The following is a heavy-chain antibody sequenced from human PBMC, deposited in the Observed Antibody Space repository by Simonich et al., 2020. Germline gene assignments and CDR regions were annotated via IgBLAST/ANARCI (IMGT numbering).Heavy chain of an antibody. Sequence: QVQLVQSGAEVKKPGASVKVSCKASGYTFTGYYMHWVRQAPGQGLEWMRWSNPNRGGTNDAKKFQGRGTMTRDTSISTAYMELSRLGSDDTAVYYCARNGLVGILKAFDIWGQGTMVTVSS. J-gene: IGHJ3*02. CDR3: ARNGLVGILKAFDI. D-gene: IGHD2-21*01. CDR2: SNPNRGGT. CDR1: GYTFTGYY. V-gene: IGHV1-2*02.